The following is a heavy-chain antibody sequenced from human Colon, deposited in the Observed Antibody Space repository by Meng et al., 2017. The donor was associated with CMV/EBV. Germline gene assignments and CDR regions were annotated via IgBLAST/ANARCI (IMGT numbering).Heavy chain of an antibody. J-gene: IGHJ1*01. Sequence: GVSFSAYAMSWVRQAPGKGLEWVSVISGSGGNTNYADSVQGRFTISRDNSKNTLFLQMNSLRAEDTAIYYCAKDRLYSSPRTTFQSWGQGTLVTVSS. D-gene: IGHD6-19*01. V-gene: IGHV3-23*01. CDR3: AKDRLYSSPRTTFQS. CDR2: ISGSGGNT. CDR1: GVSFSAYA.